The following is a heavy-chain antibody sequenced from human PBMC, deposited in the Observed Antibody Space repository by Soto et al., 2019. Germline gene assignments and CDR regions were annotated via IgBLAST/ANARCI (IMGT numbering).Heavy chain of an antibody. D-gene: IGHD1-20*01. CDR2: TRNKANSLTT. J-gene: IGHJ2*01. V-gene: IGHV3-72*01. Sequence: PGGSLRLSCAATEFTFSDYYMDWVRQAPGKGLEWVGRTRNKANSLTTEYAASVKGRFTILRDDSENSLSLQMNSLKTEDTAVYYCARNNGLNRYFDLWGRGTLVTVSS. CDR1: EFTFSDYY. CDR3: ARNNGLNRYFDL.